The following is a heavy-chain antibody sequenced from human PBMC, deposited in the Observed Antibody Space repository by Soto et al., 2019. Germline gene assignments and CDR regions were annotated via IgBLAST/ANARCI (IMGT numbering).Heavy chain of an antibody. CDR3: ARDRSQAGMDV. Sequence: EVQLVESGGGLVQPGGSLRLSCAASGFSVSDNYMNWVRQAPGKGLEWVSVTYIGGSTYYADSVKGRFTISRANSKNTLSLQMNSLRAEDTAGYYCARDRSQAGMDVWGQGTTVTVSS. D-gene: IGHD1-26*01. CDR1: GFSVSDNY. J-gene: IGHJ6*02. V-gene: IGHV3-66*01. CDR2: TYIGGST.